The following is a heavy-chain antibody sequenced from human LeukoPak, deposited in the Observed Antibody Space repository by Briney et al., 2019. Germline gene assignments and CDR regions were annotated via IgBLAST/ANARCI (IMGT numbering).Heavy chain of an antibody. J-gene: IGHJ3*01. CDR3: AKTGGGTTD. D-gene: IGHD2/OR15-2a*01. CDR2: ISGSGGST. Sequence: GGSLRLSCAASGFTFSNFGMSWVRQAPGKGLEWVSGISGSGGSTKYADSVKGRFTIPRDDSKNTLYLQMNSLRAEDTAVYYCAKTGGGTTDWGQGTMVTVSS. CDR1: GFTFSNFG. V-gene: IGHV3-23*01.